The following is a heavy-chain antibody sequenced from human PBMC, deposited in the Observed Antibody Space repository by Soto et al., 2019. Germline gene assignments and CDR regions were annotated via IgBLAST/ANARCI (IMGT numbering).Heavy chain of an antibody. J-gene: IGHJ4*02. CDR1: GFSLSLSGVG. CDR3: AHLLGGCSSTGCSPLRFDY. V-gene: IGHV2-5*02. D-gene: IGHD2-2*01. Sequence: SGPTLVNPTQTLTLTCTFSGFSLSLSGVGVAWIRQPPGQALEWLALIYWDDDKRYSPSLNSRLTITKDTSKNQVVLTMTNMDPVDTATYYCAHLLGGCSSTGCSPLRFDYWGQGTLVTVSS. CDR2: IYWDDDK.